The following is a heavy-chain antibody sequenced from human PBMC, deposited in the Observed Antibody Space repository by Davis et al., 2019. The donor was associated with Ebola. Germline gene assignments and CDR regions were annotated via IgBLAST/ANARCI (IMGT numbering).Heavy chain of an antibody. J-gene: IGHJ4*02. D-gene: IGHD4-17*01. CDR2: IRSKAYGGTT. V-gene: IGHV3-49*04. Sequence: GESLKISCTASGFTFGDYAMSWVRQAPGKGLEWVGFIRSKAYGGTTEYAASVKGRFTISRDDSKSIAYLQMNSLKTEDTAVYYCTRVSYGDHFDYWGQGTLVTVSS. CDR3: TRVSYGDHFDY. CDR1: GFTFGDYA.